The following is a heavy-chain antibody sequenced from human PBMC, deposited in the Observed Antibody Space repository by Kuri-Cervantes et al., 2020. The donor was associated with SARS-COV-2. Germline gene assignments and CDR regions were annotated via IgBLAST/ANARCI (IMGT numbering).Heavy chain of an antibody. J-gene: IGHJ1*01. CDR1: GFTFSNYA. D-gene: IGHD2-15*01. CDR3: AKDGFVGGLGSPGRAYFQH. Sequence: GESLKISCAASGFTFSNYAMNWVRQAPGKGLEWVSGITGTGRNTYYADSVKGRFTISREKSKNTLYLQMHSLRVEDTAVYYCAKDGFVGGLGSPGRAYFQHWGQGTLVTVSS. CDR2: ITGTGRNT. V-gene: IGHV3-23*01.